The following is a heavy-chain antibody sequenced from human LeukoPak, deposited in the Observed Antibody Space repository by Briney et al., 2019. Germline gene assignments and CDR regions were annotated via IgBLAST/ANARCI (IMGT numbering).Heavy chain of an antibody. Sequence: GGSLRLSCAASGFIFSNYWMHWVRQAPGKGLEWVAVISYDGSNKYYADPVKGRFTISRDNSKNTLYLQMNSLRAEDTAVYYCAREFRGDSSSWYSFLFGYWGQGTLVAVSS. CDR3: AREFRGDSSSWYSFLFGY. J-gene: IGHJ4*02. CDR1: GFIFSNYW. V-gene: IGHV3-30*03. CDR2: ISYDGSNK. D-gene: IGHD6-13*01.